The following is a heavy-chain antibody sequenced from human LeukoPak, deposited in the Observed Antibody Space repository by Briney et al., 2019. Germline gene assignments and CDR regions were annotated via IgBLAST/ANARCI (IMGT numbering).Heavy chain of an antibody. CDR2: ISGGGGST. D-gene: IGHD5-18*01. CDR1: GFPFSSYA. CDR3: ATGYSYATH. J-gene: IGHJ4*02. V-gene: IGHV3-23*01. Sequence: GSLRLSCAASGFPFSSYAMSWGRQAPGKGLGWVSGISGGGGSTYYADSVKGRFTISRDNSKHTLYLQMNSLRAEDTAVFYCATGYSYATHWGQGTLVTVSS.